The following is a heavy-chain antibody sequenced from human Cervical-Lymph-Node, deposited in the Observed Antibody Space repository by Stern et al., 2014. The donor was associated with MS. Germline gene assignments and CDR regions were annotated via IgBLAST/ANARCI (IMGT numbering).Heavy chain of an antibody. CDR2: TLPIFGTA. Sequence: QLVPSGAEVKTPGSSGKVSCKASGGTFSSYAISWVRQAPGQGLEWMGGTLPIFGTANYAQKVQGRVTITADESTSTAYMELSSLRSEDTAVYYCARGELKEGLVRGMDVWGQGTTVTVSS. J-gene: IGHJ6*02. V-gene: IGHV1-69*01. CDR1: GGTFSSYA. CDR3: ARGELKEGLVRGMDV. D-gene: IGHD1-26*01.